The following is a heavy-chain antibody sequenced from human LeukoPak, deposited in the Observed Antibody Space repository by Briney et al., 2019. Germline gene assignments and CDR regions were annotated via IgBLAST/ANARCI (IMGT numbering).Heavy chain of an antibody. V-gene: IGHV3-30*04. CDR1: GFTFSSYT. CDR3: AIGQTGNFDY. D-gene: IGHD1-1*01. CDR2: ISYDGSKT. J-gene: IGHJ4*02. Sequence: PGRSLRLSCAASGFTFSSYTIHWVRQAPGKGLEWVAVISYDGSKTYYADSAKGRFTISRDDSKNTLYLQMNSLRAEDTAVYYCAIGQTGNFDYWGQGTLVTVSS.